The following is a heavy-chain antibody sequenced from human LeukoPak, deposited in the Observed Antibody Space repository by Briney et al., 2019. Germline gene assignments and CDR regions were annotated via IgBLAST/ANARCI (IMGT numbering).Heavy chain of an antibody. CDR3: ATGHYCSSTSCYDY. J-gene: IGHJ4*02. V-gene: IGHV4-38-2*02. CDR2: IYHSGST. CDR1: GYSISSGYY. D-gene: IGHD2-2*01. Sequence: SETLSLTCTVSGYSISSGYYWGWIRQPPGKGLEWIGSIYHSGSTYYNPSLKSRVTISVDTSKNQFSLKLSSVTAADTAVYYCATGHYCSSTSCYDYWGQGTLVTVSS.